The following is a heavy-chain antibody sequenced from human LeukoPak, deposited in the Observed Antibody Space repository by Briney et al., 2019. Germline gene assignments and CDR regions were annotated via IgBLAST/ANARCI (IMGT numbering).Heavy chain of an antibody. D-gene: IGHD3-3*01. CDR2: ISGSGAST. CDR1: GFTLSTNA. V-gene: IGHV3-23*01. Sequence: GGSLRLSCLTSGFTLSTNAMSWVRQAPGKGLEWISGISGSGASTYYADSVKGRFTISRDNSKNTLYLQMNSLRAEDTAVYYCAKDLGRITIFGVVTLDRYFDYWGQGTLVTVSS. CDR3: AKDLGRITIFGVVTLDRYFDY. J-gene: IGHJ4*02.